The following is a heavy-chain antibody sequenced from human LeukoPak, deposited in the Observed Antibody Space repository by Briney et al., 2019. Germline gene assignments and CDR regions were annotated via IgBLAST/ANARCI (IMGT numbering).Heavy chain of an antibody. CDR1: GGSISSGGYS. CDR3: AGEHSGSYRFDY. V-gene: IGHV4-30-2*01. CDR2: IFPSGNT. J-gene: IGHJ4*02. Sequence: SETLSLTCAVSGGSISSGGYSWSWIRQPPGKGLQLIGYIFPSGNTYYNPSLKSRVTISVDTSKSQFSLELSSVTAADTAVYYCAGEHSGSYRFDYWGQGTLVTVSS. D-gene: IGHD6-25*01.